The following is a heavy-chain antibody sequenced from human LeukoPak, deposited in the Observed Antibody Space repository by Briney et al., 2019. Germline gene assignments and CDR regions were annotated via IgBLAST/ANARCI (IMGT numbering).Heavy chain of an antibody. CDR2: IYPGDSDT. Sequence: GXALKXXXKGSGYSFTSYWIGWVRQMPGKGLEWMGIIYPGDSDTRYSPSFQGQVTISADKSISTAYLQWSSLKASDTALYYCARQGFGEGYMDVWGKGTTVTISS. D-gene: IGHD3-10*01. J-gene: IGHJ6*03. CDR3: ARQGFGEGYMDV. CDR1: GYSFTSYW. V-gene: IGHV5-51*01.